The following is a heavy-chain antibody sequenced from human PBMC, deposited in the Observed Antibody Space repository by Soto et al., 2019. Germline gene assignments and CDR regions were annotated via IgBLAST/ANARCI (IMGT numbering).Heavy chain of an antibody. V-gene: IGHV1-46*03. Sequence: ASVKVSCKASGYTFTSYYMHWVRQAPGQGLEWMGIINPSGGSTSYAQKFQGRVTMTRDTSTSTVYMELSSLRSEDTAVYYCARDRTDRGVLTYYFDYWGQGTLVTVSS. CDR2: INPSGGST. J-gene: IGHJ4*02. CDR3: ARDRTDRGVLTYYFDY. CDR1: GYTFTSYY. D-gene: IGHD1-1*01.